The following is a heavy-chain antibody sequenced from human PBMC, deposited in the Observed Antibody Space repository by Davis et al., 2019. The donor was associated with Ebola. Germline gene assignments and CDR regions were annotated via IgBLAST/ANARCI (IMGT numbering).Heavy chain of an antibody. CDR1: GYSISSGYF. D-gene: IGHD2-15*01. Sequence: MPSETLSLTCTVSGYSISSGYFWGWIRQPPGKGLEWIGYIYYSGSTNYNPSLKSRVTISVDTSKNQFSLKLTSVTAADTAVYYCARDETRPYCSGGSCYYGMDVWGQGTTVTVSS. V-gene: IGHV4-38-2*02. CDR2: IYYSGST. J-gene: IGHJ6*02. CDR3: ARDETRPYCSGGSCYYGMDV.